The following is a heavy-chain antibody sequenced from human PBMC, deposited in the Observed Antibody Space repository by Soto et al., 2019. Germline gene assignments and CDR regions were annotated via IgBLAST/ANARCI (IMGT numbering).Heavy chain of an antibody. CDR2: LNSDGRTT. J-gene: IGHJ6*02. D-gene: IGHD5-18*01. V-gene: IGHV3-74*01. CDR1: GFTFSSYW. CDR3: VRDGYPAWAYGVDV. Sequence: GGSLRLSCAASGFTFSSYWMHWVRQAPGKGLVWVSRLNSDGRTTNYADSVKGRFTISRDNARNILYLQMNNLRAEDTAVYYCVRDGYPAWAYGVDVWGQGTTVTVSS.